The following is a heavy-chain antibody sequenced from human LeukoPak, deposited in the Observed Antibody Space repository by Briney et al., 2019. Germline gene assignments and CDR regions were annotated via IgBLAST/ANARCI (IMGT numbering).Heavy chain of an antibody. Sequence: GGSLRLSCAASGFTFSSYSMNWVRQAPGKGLEWVSSISSSSSYIYYADSVKGRFTISRDNAKNSLYLQMNSLRAEDMAVYYCARGGEWLYYIDYWGQGTLVTVSS. CDR1: GFTFSSYS. CDR2: ISSSSSYI. CDR3: ARGGEWLYYIDY. D-gene: IGHD2-8*01. V-gene: IGHV3-21*01. J-gene: IGHJ4*02.